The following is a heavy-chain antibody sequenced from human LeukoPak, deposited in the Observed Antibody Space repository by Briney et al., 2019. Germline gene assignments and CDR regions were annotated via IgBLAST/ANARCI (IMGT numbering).Heavy chain of an antibody. J-gene: IGHJ4*02. V-gene: IGHV4-30-2*01. CDR3: ASSSSWNAALDY. CDR1: GGSISSGGYS. D-gene: IGHD6-13*01. CDR2: IYHSGST. Sequence: PSQTLSLTCTVSGGSISSGGYSWSWIRQPPGKGLEWIGYIYHSGSTYYNPSLKSRVTISVDRSKNQFSLKLSSVTAADTAVYYCASSSSWNAALDYWGQGTLVTVSS.